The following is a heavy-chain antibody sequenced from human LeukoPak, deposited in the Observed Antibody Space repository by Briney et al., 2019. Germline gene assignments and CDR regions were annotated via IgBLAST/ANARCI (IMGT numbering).Heavy chain of an antibody. CDR1: GYTFTSYY. J-gene: IGHJ6*02. CDR2: INPSGGST. D-gene: IGHD3-3*01. Sequence: ASVKVSCKASGYTFTSYYMHWVRQAPGQGLEWMGIINPSGGSTSYAQKFQGRVTMTTDTSTSTAYMELRSLRSDDTAVYYCARLYDFWGGYYWDYYYYGMDVWGQGTAVTVSS. V-gene: IGHV1-46*01. CDR3: ARLYDFWGGYYWDYYYYGMDV.